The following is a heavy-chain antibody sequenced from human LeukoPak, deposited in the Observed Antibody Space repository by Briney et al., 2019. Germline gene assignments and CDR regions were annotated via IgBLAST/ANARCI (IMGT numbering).Heavy chain of an antibody. J-gene: IGHJ4*02. CDR3: ARDLPYTITMVRGVFDY. CDR1: GGSISSGSYY. D-gene: IGHD3-10*01. Sequence: SETLSLTCTVSGGSISSGSYYWGWIRQPPGKGLEWIGSIYYSGGTYNNPSLKSRVTISVDTSKNQFSLKLSSVTAADTAVYYCARDLPYTITMVRGVFDYWGQGTLVTVSS. V-gene: IGHV4-39*07. CDR2: IYYSGGT.